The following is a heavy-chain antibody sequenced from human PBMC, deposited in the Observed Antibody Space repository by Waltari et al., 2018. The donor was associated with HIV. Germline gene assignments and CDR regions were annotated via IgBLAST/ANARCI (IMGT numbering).Heavy chain of an antibody. Sequence: QVVLIESGAEVKQPGGSVKVSCKVAGYSLTQLSMHWVRQAPGKGLELIGGFDPQGDETIYAQKFQGRLSMTEDTSTDTAYMELRGLRSDDTAVYYCASNDRPVYFFDYWSHGTLVTVSS. CDR3: ASNDRPVYFFDY. V-gene: IGHV1-24*01. D-gene: IGHD3-9*01. CDR2: FDPQGDET. J-gene: IGHJ4*01. CDR1: GYSLTQLS.